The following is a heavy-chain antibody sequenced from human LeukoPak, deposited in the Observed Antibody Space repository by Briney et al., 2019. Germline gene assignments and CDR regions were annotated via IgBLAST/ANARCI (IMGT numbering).Heavy chain of an antibody. CDR3: ARDQSSGWYRHHDY. CDR2: ISSSSSYI. CDR1: GFTFSSYS. J-gene: IGHJ4*02. D-gene: IGHD6-19*01. Sequence: GGSLRLSCAASGFTFSSYSMNWVRQAPGKGLEWVSSISSSSSYIYYADSVKGRFTIPRDNAKNSLYLQMNSLRAEDTAVYYCARDQSSGWYRHHDYWGQGTLVTVSS. V-gene: IGHV3-21*01.